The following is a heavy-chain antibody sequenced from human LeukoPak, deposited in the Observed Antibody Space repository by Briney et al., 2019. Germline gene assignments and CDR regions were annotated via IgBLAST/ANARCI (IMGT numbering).Heavy chain of an antibody. Sequence: PGGSLRLSCAASGFTFSSYEMNWVRQAPGKGLEWVSYISSSGSTIYYADSVKGRFTISRDNAKDSLYLQMNSLRAEDTAVYYCAELGITMIGGVWGKGTTVTISS. D-gene: IGHD3-10*02. CDR1: GFTFSSYE. CDR3: AELGITMIGGV. CDR2: ISSSGSTI. J-gene: IGHJ6*04. V-gene: IGHV3-48*03.